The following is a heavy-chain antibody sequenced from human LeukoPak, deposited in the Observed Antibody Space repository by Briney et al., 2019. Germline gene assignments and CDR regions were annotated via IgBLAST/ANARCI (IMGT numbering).Heavy chain of an antibody. CDR2: ITVSGGTT. Sequence: GGSLRLSGAASXFTFSSYVMQWVRQAPGKGLDWVSGITVSGGTTYYTDSVKGRFTISRDNSKNTLYLQMNGLRAEDTAVYYCAKYLTARGPPYALDVWGQGTTVTVSS. D-gene: IGHD1-14*01. J-gene: IGHJ6*02. CDR1: XFTFSSYV. V-gene: IGHV3-23*01. CDR3: AKYLTARGPPYALDV.